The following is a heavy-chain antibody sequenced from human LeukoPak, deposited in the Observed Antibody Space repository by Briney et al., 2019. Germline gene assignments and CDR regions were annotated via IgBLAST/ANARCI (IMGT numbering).Heavy chain of an antibody. CDR1: GTSFSNYR. CDR2: IYPGDTAN. CDR3: ARRGYCSGGNCHSNTFDI. Sequence: GASLKSSCTGSGTSFSNYRIAWGHPLPEKGLEWMGIIYPGDTANSYNQPFQGQVTISADKSFSTAYLQWSSLKASDSAMYYCARRGYCSGGNCHSNTFDIWGQGTVVTVSS. V-gene: IGHV5-51*07. D-gene: IGHD2-15*01. J-gene: IGHJ3*02.